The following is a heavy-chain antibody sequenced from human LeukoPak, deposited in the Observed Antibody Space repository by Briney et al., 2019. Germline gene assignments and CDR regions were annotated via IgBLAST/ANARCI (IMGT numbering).Heavy chain of an antibody. CDR1: GFTFSTYG. Sequence: QAGGSLRLSCAASGFTFSTYGMSWVRQAPGKGLECVSDISGSGGSTYYADSVKGRFTISRDNSKNTLYLQMNSLRAEDTAVYYCAKDQGEYGDYGMDVWGQGTTVTVSS. D-gene: IGHD4-17*01. CDR3: AKDQGEYGDYGMDV. V-gene: IGHV3-23*01. CDR2: ISGSGGST. J-gene: IGHJ6*02.